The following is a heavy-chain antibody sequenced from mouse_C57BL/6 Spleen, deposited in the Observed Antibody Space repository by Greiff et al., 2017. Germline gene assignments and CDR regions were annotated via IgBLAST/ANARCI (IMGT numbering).Heavy chain of an antibody. Sequence: EVMLVESGGGLVKPGGSLKLSCAASGFTFRSYAMSWVRQTPEKRLEWVATISDGGSYTYYPDNVKGRFTISRDNAKNNLYLQMSHLKAEDTAMYYCARDGYYTSFAYWGQGTLVTVSA. CDR3: ARDGYYTSFAY. D-gene: IGHD2-3*01. V-gene: IGHV5-4*01. J-gene: IGHJ3*01. CDR2: ISDGGSYT. CDR1: GFTFRSYA.